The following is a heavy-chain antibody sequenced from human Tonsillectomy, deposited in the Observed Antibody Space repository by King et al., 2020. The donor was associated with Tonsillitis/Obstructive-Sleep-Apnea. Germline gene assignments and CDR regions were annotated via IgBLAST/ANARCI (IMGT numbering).Heavy chain of an antibody. CDR2: IRSTAYTYAT. Sequence: VQLVESGGGLVQPGGSLKLSCAASGFTFSGSTMHWVRQASGNGLEWVGRIRSTAYTYATAYAASVKGRFTISRDDSKNTAYLQMNSLKTEDTAVYYCTPEGTGFGSWGQGTLVTVSS. CDR3: TPEGTGFGS. J-gene: IGHJ4*02. D-gene: IGHD1-1*01. CDR1: GFTFSGST. V-gene: IGHV3-73*01.